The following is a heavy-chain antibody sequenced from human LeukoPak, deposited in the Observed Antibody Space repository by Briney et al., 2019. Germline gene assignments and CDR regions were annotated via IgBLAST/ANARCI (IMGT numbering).Heavy chain of an antibody. CDR3: AREGSVWYYFDY. V-gene: IGHV1-2*02. J-gene: IGHJ4*02. CDR2: INPNSGGT. D-gene: IGHD6-19*01. Sequence: ASVKVSCKASVYTFTAYYMHWVRQAPGQGLEWMGSINPNSGGTNYAQKFQGRVTMTRDTSISTAYMELSRLRSDDTAVYYCAREGSVWYYFDYWGQGTLVTVSS. CDR1: VYTFTAYY.